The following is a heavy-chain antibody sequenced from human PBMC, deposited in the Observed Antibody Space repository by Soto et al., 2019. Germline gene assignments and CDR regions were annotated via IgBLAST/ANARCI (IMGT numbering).Heavy chain of an antibody. CDR3: ARAGWDCSGGSCYSDY. Sequence: QVQLVQSGAEVKKPGASVKVSCKASGYTFTSYDINWVRQATVQGLEWMGWMNPNSGNTGYAQKFQGRVTMTRNTSISTAYMELSSLRSEDTAVYYCARAGWDCSGGSCYSDYWGQGTLVTVSS. V-gene: IGHV1-8*01. J-gene: IGHJ4*02. D-gene: IGHD2-15*01. CDR2: MNPNSGNT. CDR1: GYTFTSYD.